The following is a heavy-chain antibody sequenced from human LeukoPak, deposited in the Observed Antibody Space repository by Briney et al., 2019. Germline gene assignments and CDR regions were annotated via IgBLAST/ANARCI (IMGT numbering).Heavy chain of an antibody. CDR1: GESFSDHY. V-gene: IGHV4-34*01. CDR2: IYYSRST. D-gene: IGHD3-22*01. Sequence: SQTLSLTCAVYGESFSDHYWSWIRQPTGKGREWIGSIYYSRSTYYNPSLKSRVTISVDTSKNQFSLKLSSVTAADTAVYYCVSPGYYYDSSGRAVAFDIWGQGTMVTVSS. CDR3: VSPGYYYDSSGRAVAFDI. J-gene: IGHJ3*02.